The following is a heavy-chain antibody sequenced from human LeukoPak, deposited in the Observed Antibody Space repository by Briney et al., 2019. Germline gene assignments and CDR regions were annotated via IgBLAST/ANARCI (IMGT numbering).Heavy chain of an antibody. CDR1: GFTFSSYG. CDR2: IWYDGSNK. D-gene: IGHD4-23*01. J-gene: IGHJ4*02. V-gene: IGHV3-33*06. Sequence: GGSLRLSCAASGFTFSSYGMHWVRQAPGKGLEWVAVIWYDGSNKYYADSVKGRFTISRDNSKNTLYLQMNSLRAEDTAVYYCAKDQDDGNPEMGLDYWGQGTLVTVSS. CDR3: AKDQDDGNPEMGLDY.